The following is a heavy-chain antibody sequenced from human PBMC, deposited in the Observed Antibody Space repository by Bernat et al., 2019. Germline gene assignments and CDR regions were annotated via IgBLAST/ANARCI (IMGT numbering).Heavy chain of an antibody. D-gene: IGHD5-18*01. CDR3: TASYGYDYYVDY. V-gene: IGHV3-15*07. CDR2: IKSKTDGGTT. J-gene: IGHJ4*02. CDR1: GFTFSNAW. Sequence: EVQLVESGGGLVKPGGSLRLSCAASGFTFSNAWMNWVRQAPGKGLEWVGRIKSKTDGGTTDYAAPVKGRFTISRDDSKNTLYLQMNSLKTEDTAVYSCTASYGYDYYVDYWGQGTLVTVSS.